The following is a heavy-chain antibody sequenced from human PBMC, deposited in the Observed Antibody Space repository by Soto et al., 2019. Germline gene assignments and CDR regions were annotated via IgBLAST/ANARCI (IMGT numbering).Heavy chain of an antibody. V-gene: IGHV1-69*01. D-gene: IGHD3-3*01. CDR1: GGTFSSYA. J-gene: IGHJ6*02. CDR3: AKAGITIFGVVISYYGMDV. Sequence: VKVSCKASGGTFSSYAISWVRQAPGQGLEWMGGIIPIFGTANYAQKFQGRVTITADESTSTAYMELSSLRSEDTAVYYCAKAGITIFGVVISYYGMDVWGQGTTVTVSS. CDR2: IIPIFGTA.